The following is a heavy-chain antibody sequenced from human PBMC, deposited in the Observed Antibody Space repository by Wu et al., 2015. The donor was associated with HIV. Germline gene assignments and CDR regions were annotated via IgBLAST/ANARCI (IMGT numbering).Heavy chain of an antibody. J-gene: IGHJ4*02. CDR3: ARDYYDSGGYYPLIY. CDR1: GYTFINYG. V-gene: IGHV1-18*01. D-gene: IGHD3-22*01. Sequence: QVQLVQSGGEVRSPGASVKVSCKTSGYTFINYGISWVRQAPGQGLEWMGWISGYNGDTKYSQKSQGRVTLTADTSTDTAYIEVGSLRSDDTAVYYCARDYYDSGGYYPLIYWGQGTLVTVSS. CDR2: ISGYNGDT.